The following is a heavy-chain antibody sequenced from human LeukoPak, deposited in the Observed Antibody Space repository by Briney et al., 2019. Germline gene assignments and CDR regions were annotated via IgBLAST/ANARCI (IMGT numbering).Heavy chain of an antibody. D-gene: IGHD4-23*01. Sequence: ASVKVSCKASGYTFTSYAMHWVRQAPGQRLEWMGWINAGNGNTKYSQKFQGRVTITRDTSASTAYMELSSLRSEDTAVYYCARGGGVVNNRHSDWGQGTLVTVSS. J-gene: IGHJ4*02. V-gene: IGHV1-3*01. CDR3: ARGGGVVNNRHSD. CDR2: INAGNGNT. CDR1: GYTFTSYA.